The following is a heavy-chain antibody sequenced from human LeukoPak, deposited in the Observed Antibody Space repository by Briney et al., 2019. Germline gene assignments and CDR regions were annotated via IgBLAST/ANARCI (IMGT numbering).Heavy chain of an antibody. CDR3: ARDRYSSGWYGVFDY. J-gene: IGHJ4*02. CDR1: GFTFSSYG. Sequence: GGSLRLSCAASGFTFSSYGMHWVRQAPGKGLEWVAVIWYDGSNKYYADSVKGRFTISRDNSKNTLYLQMNSLRAEDTAVYYCARDRYSSGWYGVFDYWGQGTLVTVSS. V-gene: IGHV3-33*01. D-gene: IGHD6-19*01. CDR2: IWYDGSNK.